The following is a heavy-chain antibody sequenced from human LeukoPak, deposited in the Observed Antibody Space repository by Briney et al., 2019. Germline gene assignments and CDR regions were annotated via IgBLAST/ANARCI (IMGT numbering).Heavy chain of an antibody. D-gene: IGHD3-10*01. V-gene: IGHV3-23*01. CDR1: GFTFSSYS. CDR3: AKEDYYGSGSYINY. Sequence: PGGSLRLSCAASGFTFSSYSMNWVSQAPGKGLEWVSAISGSGGSTYYADSVKGRFTISRDNSKNTLYLQMDRLRAEDTAVYYCAKEDYYGSGSYINYWGQGTLVTVSS. CDR2: ISGSGGST. J-gene: IGHJ4*02.